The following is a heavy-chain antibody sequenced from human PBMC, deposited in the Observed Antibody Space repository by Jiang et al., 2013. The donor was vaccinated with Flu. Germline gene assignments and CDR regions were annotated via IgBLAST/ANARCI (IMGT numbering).Heavy chain of an antibody. J-gene: IGHJ5*02. Sequence: GAEVKKPGASVKASCKASGYTFTDTFIHWVRQAPGQGLEWMGWINPKNGDTKYAQKFQGRVTMTSDTSLSTAYLELSSLRSDDTAVYFCARDPPYDLWSGYFDPWGQGTLVTVSS. CDR2: INPKNGDT. D-gene: IGHD3-3*01. V-gene: IGHV1-2*02. CDR3: ARDPPYDLWSGYFDP. CDR1: GYTFTDTF.